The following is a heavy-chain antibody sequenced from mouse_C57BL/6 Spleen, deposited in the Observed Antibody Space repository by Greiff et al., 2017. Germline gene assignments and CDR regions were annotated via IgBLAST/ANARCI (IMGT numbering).Heavy chain of an antibody. Sequence: VQLQQSGPELVKPGASVKISCKASGYAFSSSWMNWVKQRPGKGLEWIGRIYPGDGDTNYNGKFKGKATLTADKSSSTAYMQLSSLTSEDSAVYFCCGYHWYFDVWGTGTTGTVSS. CDR3: CGYHWYFDV. CDR1: GYAFSSSW. CDR2: IYPGDGDT. D-gene: IGHD2-2*01. J-gene: IGHJ1*03. V-gene: IGHV1-82*01.